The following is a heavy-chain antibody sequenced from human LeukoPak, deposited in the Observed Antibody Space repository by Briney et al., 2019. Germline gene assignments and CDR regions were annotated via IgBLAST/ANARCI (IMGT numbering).Heavy chain of an antibody. V-gene: IGHV4-39*01. CDR2: ISYSGST. CDR3: ARLWSTNCSGGSCPHQPNY. J-gene: IGHJ4*02. D-gene: IGHD2-15*01. CDR1: GGSISSRSYY. Sequence: SETLSLTCTVSGGSISSRSYYWGWIRQPPGKGLEWIGSISYSGSTYYNPSLKSRVTISIDTSKNQFSLKLSSVTAADTAVYYCARLWSTNCSGGSCPHQPNYWGQGTLVTVSS.